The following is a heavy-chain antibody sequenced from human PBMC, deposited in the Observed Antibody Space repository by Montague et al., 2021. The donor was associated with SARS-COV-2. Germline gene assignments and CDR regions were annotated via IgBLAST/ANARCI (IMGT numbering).Heavy chain of an antibody. CDR3: ARTEYNWNGWFDP. Sequence: ETLSLTCSVSGGSISSYYWSWIRQSPGKGLEWIGYIFHSGITDYNPSLKSRVTISVDMSKNQFSLQLNSVTAADSAVYYCARTEYNWNGWFDPWGQGTLVTVSS. CDR1: GGSISSYY. J-gene: IGHJ5*02. D-gene: IGHD1-20*01. V-gene: IGHV4-59*13. CDR2: IFHSGIT.